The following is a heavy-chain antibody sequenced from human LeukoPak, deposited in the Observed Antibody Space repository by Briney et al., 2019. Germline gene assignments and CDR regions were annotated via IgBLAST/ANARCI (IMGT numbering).Heavy chain of an antibody. CDR3: VRDQKGSLDY. Sequence: GGSLRLSCAASGFTFRSYAMHWVRQAPGKGLECVALMSNDGSGENYADSVKGRFTIFRDNSRDTLYLQMNSLRAEDTAVYYCVRDQKGSLDYWGQGTLVTVS. CDR2: MSNDGSGE. J-gene: IGHJ4*02. V-gene: IGHV3-30-3*01. CDR1: GFTFRSYA.